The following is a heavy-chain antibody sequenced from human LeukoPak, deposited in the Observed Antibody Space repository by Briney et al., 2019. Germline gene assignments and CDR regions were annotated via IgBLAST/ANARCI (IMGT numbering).Heavy chain of an antibody. CDR2: INPNSGGT. CDR3: ARLPDSSGWYSYYYGMDV. CDR1: GYTFTGYY. V-gene: IGHV1-2*06. J-gene: IGHJ6*02. Sequence: ASVKVSCKASGYTFTGYYMHWVRQAPGQGLEWMGRINPNSGGTNYAQKFQGRVTMTRDTSISTAYMELSRLRSDDTAVYYCARLPDSSGWYSYYYGMDVWGQGTTVTVSS. D-gene: IGHD6-19*01.